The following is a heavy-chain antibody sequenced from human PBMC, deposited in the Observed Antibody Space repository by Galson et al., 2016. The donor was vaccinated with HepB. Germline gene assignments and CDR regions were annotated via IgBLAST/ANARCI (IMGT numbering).Heavy chain of an antibody. Sequence: SLRLSCAASGFTFSSYGMHWVRQAPGKGLEWVAVIWYDGSNKYYADSVKGRFTISRDNSKNTLYLQMNSLRAEDTAVYYCAREGWDYDFWSGYSREALDIWGQGTMVTVSS. V-gene: IGHV3-33*01. CDR3: AREGWDYDFWSGYSREALDI. CDR2: IWYDGSNK. D-gene: IGHD3-3*01. J-gene: IGHJ3*02. CDR1: GFTFSSYG.